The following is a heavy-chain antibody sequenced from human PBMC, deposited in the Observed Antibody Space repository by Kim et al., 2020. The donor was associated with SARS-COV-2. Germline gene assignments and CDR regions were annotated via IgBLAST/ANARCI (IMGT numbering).Heavy chain of an antibody. CDR2: INHSGST. J-gene: IGHJ4*02. Sequence: SETLSLTCAVYGGSFSGYYWSWIRQPPGKGLEWIGEINHSGSTNYNPSLKSRVTISVDTSKNQFSLKLSSVTAADTAVYYCARGEKGSSLPYWGQGTLVTVSS. V-gene: IGHV4-34*01. D-gene: IGHD6-13*01. CDR1: GGSFSGYY. CDR3: ARGEKGSSLPY.